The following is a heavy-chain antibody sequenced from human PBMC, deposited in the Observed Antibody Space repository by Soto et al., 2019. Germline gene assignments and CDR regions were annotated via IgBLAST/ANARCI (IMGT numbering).Heavy chain of an antibody. D-gene: IGHD3-22*01. V-gene: IGHV1-69*06. J-gene: IGHJ5*02. CDR2: IIPIFGTT. Sequence: SVKVSCKASGGTFGSDAITWVRQAPGQGLEWVGRIIPIFGTTNYAQNLQGRVTISADKSTLTSYMELHSLTSDDTALYYCARDRTDSGYYTNWLDPWGQGTQVTVPQ. CDR1: GGTFGSDA. CDR3: ARDRTDSGYYTNWLDP.